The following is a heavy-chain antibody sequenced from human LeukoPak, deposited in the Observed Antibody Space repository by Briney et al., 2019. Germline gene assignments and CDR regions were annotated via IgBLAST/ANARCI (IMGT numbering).Heavy chain of an antibody. J-gene: IGHJ6*04. CDR1: GGTFSSYA. CDR3: ARREAIRGDYYYYGTDV. D-gene: IGHD2-21*01. Sequence: SVKVSCKASGGTFSSYAISWVRQAPGQGLEWMGGIIPIFGTANYAQKFQGRVTITADKSTSTAYMELSSLRSEDTAVYYCARREAIRGDYYYYGTDVWGKGTTVTVSS. CDR2: IIPIFGTA. V-gene: IGHV1-69*06.